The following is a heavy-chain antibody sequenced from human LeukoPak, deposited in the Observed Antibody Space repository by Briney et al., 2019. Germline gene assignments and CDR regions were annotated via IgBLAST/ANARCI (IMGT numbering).Heavy chain of an antibody. V-gene: IGHV3-21*01. CDR3: ARRGDWNEANFDY. CDR1: GFTLSSYS. J-gene: IGHJ4*02. Sequence: PGGSLRLSCAASGFTLSSYSMNWFRQAPGKGLEWVSSSSRSSSYIYYADSVKGRFTISRDDAKNSLYLQMNSLRVEDTAVYYCARRGDWNEANFDYWGQGTLVTVSS. CDR2: SSRSSSYI. D-gene: IGHD1-1*01.